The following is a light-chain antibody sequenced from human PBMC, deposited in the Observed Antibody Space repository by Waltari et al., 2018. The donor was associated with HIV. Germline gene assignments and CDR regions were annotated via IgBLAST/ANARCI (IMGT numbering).Light chain of an antibody. Sequence: QPALTQPAPVPGSPGRPITIPSTGTSSDVGIFNLVSWYQQHPGKAPKLMIYEGSKRPSGVSNRFSGSKSGNTASLTISGLQAEDEADYYCCSYAGSSTFVFGGGTKLTVL. CDR1: SSDVGIFNL. J-gene: IGLJ2*01. CDR3: CSYAGSSTFV. V-gene: IGLV2-23*03. CDR2: EGS.